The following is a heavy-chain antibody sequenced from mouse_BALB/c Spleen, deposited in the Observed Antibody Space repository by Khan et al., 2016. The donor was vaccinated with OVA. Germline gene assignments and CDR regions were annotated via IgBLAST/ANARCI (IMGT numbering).Heavy chain of an antibody. V-gene: IGHV3-2*02. CDR1: GYSITSEYA. CDR2: INYSGNT. Sequence: ESGPGLVKPSQSLSLTCTVTGYSITSEYAWNWIRQFPGNKLEWMGYINYSGNTRFNPSLKSRTSITRDTSKNQFFLQLNSVTTEYTATYYCSRKDYYDYDPFPYWGQGTLVTVSA. D-gene: IGHD2-4*01. CDR3: SRKDYYDYDPFPY. J-gene: IGHJ3*01.